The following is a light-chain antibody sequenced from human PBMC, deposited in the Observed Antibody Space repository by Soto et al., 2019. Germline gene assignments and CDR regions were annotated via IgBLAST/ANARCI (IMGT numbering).Light chain of an antibody. CDR2: LNSDGSH. CDR1: SGHSNYA. Sequence: QLVLTQSPSASASLGASVKLTCSLSSGHSNYAIAWHQQQPEKGPRYLMKLNSDGSHRKGDGIPDRFSGSSSGAERYLTISSLQFEDEADYYCQTWGTGIRVFGGGTKLTAL. V-gene: IGLV4-69*01. CDR3: QTWGTGIRV. J-gene: IGLJ3*02.